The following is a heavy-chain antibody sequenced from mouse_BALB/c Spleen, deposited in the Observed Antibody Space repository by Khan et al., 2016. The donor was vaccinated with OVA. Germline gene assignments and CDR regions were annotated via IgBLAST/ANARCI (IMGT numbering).Heavy chain of an antibody. V-gene: IGHV2-9*02. Sequence: QVQLKESGPGLVEPSQRLSITCTVSGFSLSSYGVHWVRQPPGKGLEWLGVIWAGGSTNYNSALRSRLTINKDNSKSQVFLKMNNLQTDDTAMYCCARDLGSSHWYFDVWGAGTTVTVSS. CDR2: IWAGGST. D-gene: IGHD1-1*01. CDR1: GFSLSSYG. CDR3: ARDLGSSHWYFDV. J-gene: IGHJ1*01.